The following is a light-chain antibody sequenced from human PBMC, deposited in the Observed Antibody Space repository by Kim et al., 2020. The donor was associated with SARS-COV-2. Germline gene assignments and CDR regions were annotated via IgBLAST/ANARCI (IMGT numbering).Light chain of an antibody. Sequence: GTVTLPCGSSSGPGHNEHYPYWFQQRPGQAPRTLIYDTNNRHSWTPARFSGSLVGGKAALTLSGALPEDEAEYYCLLSFDDARDVIFGGGTQLTVL. J-gene: IGLJ2*01. CDR3: LLSFDDARDVI. CDR1: SGPGHNEHY. CDR2: DTN. V-gene: IGLV7-46*01.